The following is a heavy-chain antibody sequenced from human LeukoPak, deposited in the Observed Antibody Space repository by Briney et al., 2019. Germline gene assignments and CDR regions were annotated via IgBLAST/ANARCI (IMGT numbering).Heavy chain of an antibody. CDR1: GFTFSSYG. V-gene: IGHV3-30*02. J-gene: IGHJ4*02. CDR3: ARALRLGTVTYFAGDY. D-gene: IGHD2/OR15-2a*01. Sequence: GGSLRLSCAASGFTFSSYGMHWVRQAPGKGLEWVAFIRYDGSNKYYADSVKGRFTISRDNSKNTLNLQMNSLRAEDTAVYYCARALRLGTVTYFAGDYWGQGTLVTVSS. CDR2: IRYDGSNK.